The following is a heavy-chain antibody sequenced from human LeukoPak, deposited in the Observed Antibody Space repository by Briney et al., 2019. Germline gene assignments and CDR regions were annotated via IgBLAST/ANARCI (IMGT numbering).Heavy chain of an antibody. CDR1: GFISSNAW. CDR3: TTEELDFWSGYYYY. V-gene: IGHV3-15*01. CDR2: FKSKTDGGTT. Sequence: GGPLRLCCGASGFISSNAWGSWLRLARGRRVERGGSFKSKTDGGTTDYAARVKGRFTISRDDSKNTLYLQMNRLKTEDTAVYYCTTEELDFWSGYYYYWGQGTLVTVSS. D-gene: IGHD3-3*01. J-gene: IGHJ4*02.